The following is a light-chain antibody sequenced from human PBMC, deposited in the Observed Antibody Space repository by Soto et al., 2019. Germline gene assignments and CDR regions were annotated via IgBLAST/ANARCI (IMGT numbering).Light chain of an antibody. CDR3: QTWDTGIRV. CDR1: SGHSNYA. CDR2: LNSDGSH. V-gene: IGLV4-69*01. Sequence: QLVLTQSPSASASLGPSVKLTCTLSSGHSNYAIAWHQQQPEKGPRYLMKLNSDGSHTKGDGIPDRFSGSSSGAERYLTISSLQSEDEADYYCQTWDTGIRVFGGGTKLTVL. J-gene: IGLJ2*01.